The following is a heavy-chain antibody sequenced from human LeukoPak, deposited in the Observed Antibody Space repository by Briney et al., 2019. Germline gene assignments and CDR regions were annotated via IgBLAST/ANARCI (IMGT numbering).Heavy chain of an antibody. D-gene: IGHD1-1*01. CDR1: GFTFSDYN. CDR3: AKTALGKLPDAFDI. CDR2: ISRSGSTK. Sequence: GGSLRLSCAASGFTFSDYNMRWIRQAPGKGLEWVSSISRSGSTKYYADSVKGRFTISRDNSKNTLYLQMNSLRAEDTAVYHCAKTALGKLPDAFDIWGQGTMVTVSS. J-gene: IGHJ3*02. V-gene: IGHV3-11*01.